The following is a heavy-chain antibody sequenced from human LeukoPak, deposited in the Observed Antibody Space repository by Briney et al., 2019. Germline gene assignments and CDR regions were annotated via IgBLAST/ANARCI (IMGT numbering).Heavy chain of an antibody. V-gene: IGHV3-66*01. CDR3: ARATVGDYSGVDY. J-gene: IGHJ4*02. CDR2: IYSGGST. CDR1: GFTVSSNY. D-gene: IGHD4-17*01. Sequence: GGSLRLSCAASGFTVSSNYMSWVRQAPGKGLEWVSVIYSGGSTYYADSVKGRFTISRDNSKNTLYLQMNSLRAEDTAVYYCARATVGDYSGVDYWGQGTLATVSS.